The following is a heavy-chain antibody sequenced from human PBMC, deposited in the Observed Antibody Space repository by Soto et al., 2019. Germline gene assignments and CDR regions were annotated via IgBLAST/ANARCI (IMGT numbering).Heavy chain of an antibody. D-gene: IGHD6-19*01. Sequence: SGTLCLTCTVSGGSISTYYGNWIRQAAGKRLEWLGRIYTSGYTKYNPSLKSRVTMSLDTSKRQFSLKLSSVTAADTAVYYCARETVGGTDNWFHPSGPALLVTVSS. CDR1: GGSISTYY. J-gene: IGHJ5*02. CDR2: IYTSGYT. V-gene: IGHV4-4*07. CDR3: ARETVGGTDNWFHP.